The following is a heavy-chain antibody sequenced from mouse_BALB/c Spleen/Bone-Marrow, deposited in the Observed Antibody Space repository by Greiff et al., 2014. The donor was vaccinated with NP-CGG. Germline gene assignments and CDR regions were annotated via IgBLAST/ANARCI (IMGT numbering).Heavy chain of an antibody. CDR1: GFIFSSYG. J-gene: IGHJ4*01. D-gene: IGHD2-12*01. CDR2: ISSGGSYT. V-gene: IGHV5-6*01. Sequence: EVMLVESGGDLVKPGGSLKLSCAASGFIFSSYGMSWVRQTPDKRLEWVATISSGGSYTYYPDSVKGRFTISRDNAKNTLYLQMSSLKSEDTAMYYCARHTSLSTIDARDYWGQGTSVTVSS. CDR3: ARHTSLSTIDARDY.